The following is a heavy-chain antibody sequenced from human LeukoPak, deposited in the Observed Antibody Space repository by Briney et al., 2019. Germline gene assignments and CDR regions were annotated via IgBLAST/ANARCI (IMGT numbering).Heavy chain of an antibody. V-gene: IGHV3-66*01. CDR1: GFAVITNY. J-gene: IGHJ4*02. CDR2: IYSGGST. CDR3: ARGYHDY. Sequence: GGSLRLSCAASGFAVITNYMSWVRQAPGKGLERASTIYSGGSTHYADSVQGRFTISRDNSKNMLYLQMNSLRAEDTAVYYCARGYHDYWGQGTLVTVSS. D-gene: IGHD3-16*02.